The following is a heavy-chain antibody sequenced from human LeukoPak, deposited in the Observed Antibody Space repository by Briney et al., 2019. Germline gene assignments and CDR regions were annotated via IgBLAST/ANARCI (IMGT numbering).Heavy chain of an antibody. V-gene: IGHV3-23*01. J-gene: IGHJ3*02. CDR2: ISGLGDNT. CDR3: ARGGSYLSAFDI. Sequence: GGSLRLSCAASGFTVSSNYMSWVRQAPGKGLEWVSAISGLGDNTYYADSVKGRFTISRDNSKNTLYLQMNSLRAEDTAVYYCARGGSYLSAFDIWGQGTMVTVSS. CDR1: GFTVSSNY. D-gene: IGHD1-26*01.